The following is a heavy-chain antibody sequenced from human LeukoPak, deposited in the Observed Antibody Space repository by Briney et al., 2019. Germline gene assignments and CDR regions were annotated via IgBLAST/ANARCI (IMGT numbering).Heavy chain of an antibody. V-gene: IGHV4-30-4*01. CDR1: GGSISSGDYY. J-gene: IGHJ2*01. Sequence: SQTLSLTCTVSGGSISSGDYYWSWIRQPPGKGLEWIGYTYYSGSTYYNPSLKSRVTISVDTSKNQFSLKLSSVTAADTAVYYCARDLNYGYFDLWGRGTQVTVSS. CDR2: TYYSGST. CDR3: ARDLNYGYFDL.